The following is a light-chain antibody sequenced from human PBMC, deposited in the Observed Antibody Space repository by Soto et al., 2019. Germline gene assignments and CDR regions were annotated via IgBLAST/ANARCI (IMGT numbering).Light chain of an antibody. CDR3: MQGTHWPPIT. J-gene: IGKJ5*01. CDR1: QSLVYSDGNIY. V-gene: IGKV2-30*01. CDR2: TVS. Sequence: DVVLTQSPLSLPVTLGQPASISCRSTQSLVYSDGNIYLNWFQQRPGQSPRRLIYTVSNRDSGVPNRFSGRELGTDFTLKISRVEAEDVGVYYCMQGTHWPPITFGQGTRLEIK.